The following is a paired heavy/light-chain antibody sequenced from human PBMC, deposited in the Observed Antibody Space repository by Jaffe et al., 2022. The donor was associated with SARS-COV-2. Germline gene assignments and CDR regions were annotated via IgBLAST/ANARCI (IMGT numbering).Light chain of an antibody. V-gene: IGKV3-15*01. CDR3: QQYNNWPQT. J-gene: IGKJ1*01. CDR1: QSVSSN. CDR2: GAS. Sequence: EIVMTQSPPTLSVSPGERATLSCRASQSVSSNLAWYQQKLGQPPRLLIYGASTRATGIPARFSGSGSGTEFTLIISSLQSEDFAVYYCQQYNNWPQTFGQGTNVEIK.
Heavy chain of an antibody. CDR2: ISSYSGTI. CDR1: GFTFSTYS. D-gene: IGHD6-13*01. Sequence: EVQLVESGGELVQSGGSLRLSCAASGFTFSTYSMNWVRQAPGKGLECISYISSYSGTIYYADSVKGRFTISRDNAKNSLYLQMNSLRAEDTAVYYCARAEEQLIQYLPYFYMDVWGKGTTVTVSS. CDR3: ARAEEQLIQYLPYFYMDV. J-gene: IGHJ6*03. V-gene: IGHV3-48*01.